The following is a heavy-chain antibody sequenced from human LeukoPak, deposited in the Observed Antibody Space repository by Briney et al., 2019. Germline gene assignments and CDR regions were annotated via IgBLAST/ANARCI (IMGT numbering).Heavy chain of an antibody. D-gene: IGHD2-21*02. Sequence: PSETLSLTCGVYGGSFSTYYWSWIRQPPGKGLEWIGEINHSGSTNYNPSLKSRVTISVDTSRTQFSLRLRSVTAADTAVYYCARSSMRVTANKSWFDPWGQGTLVTVSS. CDR2: INHSGST. CDR3: ARSSMRVTANKSWFDP. J-gene: IGHJ5*02. CDR1: GGSFSTYY. V-gene: IGHV4-34*01.